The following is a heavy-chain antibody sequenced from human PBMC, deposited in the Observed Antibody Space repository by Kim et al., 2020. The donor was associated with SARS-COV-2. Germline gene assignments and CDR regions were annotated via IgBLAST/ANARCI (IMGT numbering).Heavy chain of an antibody. D-gene: IGHD3-9*01. Sequence: ASVKVSCKASGYTFTSYGISWVRQAPGQGLEWMGWISAYNGNTNYAQKLQGRVTMTTDTSTSTAYMELRSLRSDDTAVYYCARLNGPLRYFDWLYYYYGMDVWGQGTTVTVSS. J-gene: IGHJ6*02. CDR2: ISAYNGNT. CDR3: ARLNGPLRYFDWLYYYYGMDV. CDR1: GYTFTSYG. V-gene: IGHV1-18*04.